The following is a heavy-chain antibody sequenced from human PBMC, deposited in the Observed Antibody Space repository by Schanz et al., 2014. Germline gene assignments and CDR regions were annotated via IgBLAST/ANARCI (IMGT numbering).Heavy chain of an antibody. CDR2: INPLSGAT. D-gene: IGHD4-4*01. CDR3: ARRGTNCSNNACYHGWFDP. CDR1: GYTFTGYY. J-gene: IGHJ5*02. V-gene: IGHV1-2*02. Sequence: QVLLVQSGAEVKQPGASVKVSCKASGYTFTGYYIHWVRQAPGQGFEWMGWINPLSGATDYAPTCPGRVSMTRDTSISTAYMEVTRLVFSDTAVYYCARRGTNCSNNACYHGWFDPWGQGTLVTVSS.